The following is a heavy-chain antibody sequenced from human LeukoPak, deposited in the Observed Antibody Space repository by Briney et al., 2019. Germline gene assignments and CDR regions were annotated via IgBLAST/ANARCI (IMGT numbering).Heavy chain of an antibody. V-gene: IGHV3-30*19. CDR2: ISYDGSSK. CDR1: GFTFSSYG. CDR3: AGEQNAFDM. Sequence: GGSLRLSCAASGFTFSSYGMHWVRQAPGKGLEWVAFISYDGSSKCYADSVKGRFTISRDNSKNTLYLQMNSLRAEDTAVYYCAGEQNAFDMWGQGTMVTVSS. J-gene: IGHJ3*02.